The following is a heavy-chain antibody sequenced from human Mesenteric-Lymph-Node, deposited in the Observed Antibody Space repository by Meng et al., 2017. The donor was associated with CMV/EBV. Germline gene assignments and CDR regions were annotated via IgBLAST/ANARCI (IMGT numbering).Heavy chain of an antibody. CDR3: AREYYYDSSGYEEAFDI. CDR2: IYYSGST. V-gene: IGHV4-39*07. J-gene: IGHJ3*02. CDR1: GGSISSSSYY. D-gene: IGHD3-22*01. Sequence: SETLSLTCTVSGGSISSSSYYWGWIRQPPGKGLEWIGSIYYSGSTYYNPSLKSRVTISVDTSKNQFSLKLSSVTAADTAVYCCAREYYYDSSGYEEAFDIWGQGTMVTVSS.